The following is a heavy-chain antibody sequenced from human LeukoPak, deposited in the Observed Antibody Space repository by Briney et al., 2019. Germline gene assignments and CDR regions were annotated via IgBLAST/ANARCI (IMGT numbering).Heavy chain of an antibody. CDR3: ARDPLLWFGEGENWFDP. Sequence: GGSLRLSCAASGFTFSSYGMHWVRQAPGKGLEWVAVIWYDGSNKYYADSVKGRFTISRDNSKNTLYLQMNSLRAEDTAVYYCARDPLLWFGEGENWFDPWGQGTLVTVSS. CDR1: GFTFSSYG. CDR2: IWYDGSNK. D-gene: IGHD3-10*01. V-gene: IGHV3-33*01. J-gene: IGHJ5*02.